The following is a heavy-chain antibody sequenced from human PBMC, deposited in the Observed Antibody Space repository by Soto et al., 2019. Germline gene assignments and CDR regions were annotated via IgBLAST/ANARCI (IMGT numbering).Heavy chain of an antibody. CDR2: INSDGSST. V-gene: IGHV3-74*01. D-gene: IGHD6-13*01. Sequence: GGSLRLSCAASGFTFSSYWMHWVRQAPGKGLVWVSRINSDGSSTSYADSVKGRFTISRDNAKNTLYLQMNSLRAEDTAVYYCAADRSSLDAFDIWGQGTMVTVSS. CDR1: GFTFSSYW. CDR3: AADRSSLDAFDI. J-gene: IGHJ3*02.